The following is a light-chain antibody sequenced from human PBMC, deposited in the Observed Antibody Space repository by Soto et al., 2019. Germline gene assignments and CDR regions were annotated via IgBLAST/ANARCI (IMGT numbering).Light chain of an antibody. CDR1: NIGSKS. CDR2: YDT. Sequence: SYELTQPPAVSVAQGKTARITCGGDNIGSKSVHWYQQKPGQAPVLVIYYDTDRPSGIPERFSGSNSGNTATLTISRVEAGDEADYYCQVWDSIIDNYVFVTGAKVTFL. V-gene: IGLV3-21*04. J-gene: IGLJ1*01. CDR3: QVWDSIIDNYV.